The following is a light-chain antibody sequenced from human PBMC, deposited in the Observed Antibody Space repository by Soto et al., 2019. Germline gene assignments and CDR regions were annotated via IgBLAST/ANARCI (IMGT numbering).Light chain of an antibody. CDR1: QDISNY. CDR3: QQYDTLLT. J-gene: IGKJ4*01. V-gene: IGKV1-33*01. CDR2: DAS. Sequence: DIQMTQSPSSLSASVGDRVTITCQASQDISNYLNWYQQKPGKAPKLLIYDASNLETGVPSRFSESGSGTDFTFTISSLQHEDIATYYCQQYDTLLTFGGGTKVDIK.